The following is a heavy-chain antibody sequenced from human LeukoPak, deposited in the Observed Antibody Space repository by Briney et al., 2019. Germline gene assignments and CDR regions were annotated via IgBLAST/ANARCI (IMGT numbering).Heavy chain of an antibody. Sequence: PGGSLRLSCAASGFTFSSYWMTWVRQAPGKGLEWVANIKQDGSEKYYVDSVKGRFTISRDNAKNSLYLQMNSLRAEDTAVYYCASRPSYYYDSSGSLDYWGQGTLVTVSS. CDR1: GFTFSSYW. CDR3: ASRPSYYYDSSGSLDY. D-gene: IGHD3-22*01. CDR2: IKQDGSEK. V-gene: IGHV3-7*01. J-gene: IGHJ4*02.